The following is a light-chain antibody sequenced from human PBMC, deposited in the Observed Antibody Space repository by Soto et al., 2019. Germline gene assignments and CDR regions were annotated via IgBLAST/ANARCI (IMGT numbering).Light chain of an antibody. J-gene: IGLJ1*01. CDR3: CSYAGSRTYV. V-gene: IGLV2-23*01. Sequence: QSVLTQPASVSGSPGQSITISCTGTSSDVGSYNLVSWYQQHPGKAPKLMIYEGGKRPSGVSDRFSGSKSGNTASLTISGLQAEDGADYYCCSYAGSRTYVFGTGTKVTVL. CDR1: SSDVGSYNL. CDR2: EGG.